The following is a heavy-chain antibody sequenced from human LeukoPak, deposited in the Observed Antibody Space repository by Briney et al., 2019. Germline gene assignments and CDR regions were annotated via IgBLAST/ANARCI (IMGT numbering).Heavy chain of an antibody. CDR2: ISSSSTI. J-gene: IGHJ4*02. Sequence: PGGSLRLFCAASGFTFSSYSMNWVPQAPGKGLEWVSYISSSSTIYYADSVKGRFTISRDNAKNSLYLQMNSPRAEDTAVYYCARERGYSYGSSFDYWGQGTLVTVSS. V-gene: IGHV3-48*01. CDR3: ARERGYSYGSSFDY. CDR1: GFTFSSYS. D-gene: IGHD5-18*01.